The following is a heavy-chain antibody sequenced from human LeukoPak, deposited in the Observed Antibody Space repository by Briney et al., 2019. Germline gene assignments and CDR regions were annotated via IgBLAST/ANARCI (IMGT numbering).Heavy chain of an antibody. CDR1: GGSISSYY. V-gene: IGHV4-59*12. CDR3: ARDRPTDSSGGLFDY. D-gene: IGHD3-22*01. CDR2: IYYSGST. Sequence: SETLSLTCTVSGGSISSYYWSWIRQPPGKGLEWIGYIYYSGSTNYNPSLKSRVTISVDTSKNQFSLKLSSVTAADTAVYYCARDRPTDSSGGLFDYWGQGTLVTVSS. J-gene: IGHJ4*02.